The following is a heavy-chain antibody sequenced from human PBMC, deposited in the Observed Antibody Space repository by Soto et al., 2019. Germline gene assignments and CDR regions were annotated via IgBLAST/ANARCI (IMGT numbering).Heavy chain of an antibody. D-gene: IGHD3-22*01. CDR3: ARDWGTPGRGSAVGYSYHYGMDV. CDR2: IKDDGSEK. V-gene: IGHV3-7*05. Sequence: EVQLVESGGGLVQPGGSLRLSCLASEFTFNTYWMNWVRQAPGRGLEWVANIKDDGSEKNYVDSVKGRFTISRDNAKNSLYLQMNSRRGEDTAVYFCARDWGTPGRGSAVGYSYHYGMDVWGKGTPVTVSS. J-gene: IGHJ6*04. CDR1: EFTFNTYW.